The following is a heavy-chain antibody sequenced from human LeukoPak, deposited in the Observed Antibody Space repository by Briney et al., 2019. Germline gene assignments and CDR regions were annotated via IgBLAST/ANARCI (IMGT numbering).Heavy chain of an antibody. D-gene: IGHD6-13*01. J-gene: IGHJ4*02. CDR2: ISYDGSNK. CDR1: GFTFSSYA. Sequence: GGSLRLSCAASGFTFSSYAMHWVRQAPGKGLEWVAVISYDGSNKYYAGSVKGRFTISRDNSKNTLYLQMNSLRAEDTAIYYCARGQGDYSSSWYYFDYWGQGTLVTVSS. V-gene: IGHV3-30-3*01. CDR3: ARGQGDYSSSWYYFDY.